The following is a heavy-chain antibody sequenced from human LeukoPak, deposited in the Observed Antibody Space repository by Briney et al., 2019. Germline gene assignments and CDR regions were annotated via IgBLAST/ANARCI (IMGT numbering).Heavy chain of an antibody. Sequence: ASVKVSCKASGYTFTGYYMHWVRQAPGQGLEWMGWINPNSGGTNYAQKFQGRVTITTDESTSTAYMELSGLRSEDTAVYYCARAPYCSSTSCYIGPMDVWGKGTTVTVSS. V-gene: IGHV1-2*02. CDR3: ARAPYCSSTSCYIGPMDV. D-gene: IGHD2-2*02. CDR1: GYTFTGYY. CDR2: INPNSGGT. J-gene: IGHJ6*03.